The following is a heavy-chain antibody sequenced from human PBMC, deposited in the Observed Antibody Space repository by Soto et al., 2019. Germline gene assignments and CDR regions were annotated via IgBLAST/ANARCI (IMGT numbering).Heavy chain of an antibody. J-gene: IGHJ4*02. CDR2: VYPGDSDT. CDR3: AKTLGSSYGFLPPDFDF. V-gene: IGHV5-51*01. Sequence: PGESLKISCKGSGYSFTNYWIAWVRQMPGKGLEWMGIVYPGDSDTKYSPSFQGQVTISADKSISTAYLQWSTLKASDTAMYYCAKTLGSSYGFLPPDFDFWGPGTLVTVSS. CDR1: GYSFTNYW. D-gene: IGHD5-18*01.